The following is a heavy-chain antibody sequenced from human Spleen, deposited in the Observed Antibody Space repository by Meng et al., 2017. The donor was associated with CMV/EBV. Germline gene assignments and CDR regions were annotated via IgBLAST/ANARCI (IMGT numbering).Heavy chain of an antibody. D-gene: IGHD2-15*01. CDR1: GFTLSSYS. CDR3: AKADIVVVVAAYFDY. V-gene: IGHV3-21*04. CDR2: ISSSTSYI. Sequence: GESLKISCAASGFTLSSYSMNWVRQTPGKGLEWVSSISSSTSYISYADSVKGRFTISRDNAKNSLYLQMNSLRAEDTALYYCAKADIVVVVAAYFDYWGQGTLVTVSS. J-gene: IGHJ4*02.